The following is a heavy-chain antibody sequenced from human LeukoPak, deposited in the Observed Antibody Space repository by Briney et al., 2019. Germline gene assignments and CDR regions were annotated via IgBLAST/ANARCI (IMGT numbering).Heavy chain of an antibody. CDR1: RYTFTRYY. D-gene: IGHD2-2*01. CDR2: INPNSGGT. CDR3: ARANALYCSSTSCLFDY. J-gene: IGHJ4*02. V-gene: IGHV1-2*02. Sequence: GASVKVSCKASRYTFTRYYMHWVRQAAGQGLEWMAWINPNSGGTYYAQNFHDRITMTRDTSISTAYMELSRLRSDDTAIYYCARANALYCSSTSCLFDYWGQGTLVTVSS.